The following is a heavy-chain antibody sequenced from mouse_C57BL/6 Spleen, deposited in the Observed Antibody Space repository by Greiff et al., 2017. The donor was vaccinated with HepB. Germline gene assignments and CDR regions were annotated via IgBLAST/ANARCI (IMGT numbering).Heavy chain of an antibody. CDR2: INPNYGTT. CDR3: ATSYYYGSSYNAY. Sequence: VHVKQSGPELVKPGASVKISCKASGYSFTDYNMNWVKQSNGKSLEWIGVINPNYGTTSYNQKFKGKATLTVDQSSSTAYMQLNSLTSEDSAVYYCATSYYYGSSYNAYWGQGTLVTVSA. CDR1: GYSFTDYN. J-gene: IGHJ3*01. V-gene: IGHV1-39*01. D-gene: IGHD1-1*01.